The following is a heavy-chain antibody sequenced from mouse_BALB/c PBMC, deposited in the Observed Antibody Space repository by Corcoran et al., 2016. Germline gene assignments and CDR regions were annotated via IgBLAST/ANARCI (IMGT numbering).Heavy chain of an antibody. CDR3: AREWDWYFDV. V-gene: IGHV1-26*01. CDR1: GYPFTDYY. J-gene: IGHJ1*01. Sequence: EVQLQQSGPELVKPGASVKLSCKASGYPFTDYYLKWVKPSHGKGLEWIGDISPTNGGTSYNQKFKGKATLTVDKSSSTAYMQLSSMTSEDYAIDYCAREWDWYFDVWGAGTTVTVSS. CDR2: ISPTNGGT.